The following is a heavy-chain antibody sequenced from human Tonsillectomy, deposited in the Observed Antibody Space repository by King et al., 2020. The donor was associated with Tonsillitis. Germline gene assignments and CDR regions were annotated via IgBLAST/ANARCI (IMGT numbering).Heavy chain of an antibody. D-gene: IGHD6-6*01. CDR2: INTDNGNT. V-gene: IGHV1-3*04. CDR1: GYSFTTYA. Sequence: QLVQSGAEVKKPGASVKVSCKASGYSFTTYAMQWVRQAPGQRLEWMGWINTDNGNTKYSQRFQGRVTITRDTSASTAYMELSSLRSEDTAVYYCARDRYSSSSYEYWGQGTLVTVSS. CDR3: ARDRYSSSSYEY. J-gene: IGHJ4*02.